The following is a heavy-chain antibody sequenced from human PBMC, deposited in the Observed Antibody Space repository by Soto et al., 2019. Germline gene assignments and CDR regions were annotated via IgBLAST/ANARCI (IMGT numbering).Heavy chain of an antibody. CDR2: VYHNGNT. J-gene: IGHJ4*02. V-gene: IGHV4-4*01. D-gene: IGHD1-26*01. Sequence: QVQLQESGTGLVEPSGTLSLTCNVYDGSINNGDWCSWVRQPPGKGLEWIGEVYHNGNTNYNASPKRRVTVSVAKSRNQFSRRMNSVPHTDTAVSCSATRGIVGTLYRGQGTLVTVSS. CDR1: DGSINNGDW. CDR3: ATRGIVGTLY.